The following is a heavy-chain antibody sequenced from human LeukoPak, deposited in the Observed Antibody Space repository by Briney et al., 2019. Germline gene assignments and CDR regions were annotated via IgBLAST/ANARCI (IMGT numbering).Heavy chain of an antibody. J-gene: IGHJ5*02. CDR3: ARGGDYYDSSGYYNWFDP. D-gene: IGHD3-22*01. CDR1: GGTFSSYA. Sequence: ASVKVSCKASGGTFSSYAISWVRQAPGQGLEWMGGIIPIFGTANYAQKFQGRVAITTDESKSTAYMELSSLRSEDTAVYYCARGGDYYDSSGYYNWFDPWGQGTLVTVSS. CDR2: IIPIFGTA. V-gene: IGHV1-69*05.